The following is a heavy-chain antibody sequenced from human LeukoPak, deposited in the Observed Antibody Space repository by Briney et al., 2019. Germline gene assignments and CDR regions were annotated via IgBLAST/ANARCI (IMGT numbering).Heavy chain of an antibody. D-gene: IGHD6-19*01. CDR1: GFTFSSYG. J-gene: IGHJ4*02. Sequence: GRSLRLSCAASGFTFSSYGMHWVRQAPGKGLEWVAVIRYDGSNKYYADSVKGRFTISRDNSKNTLYLQMNSLRAEDTAVYYCARDQAVLAVAGRGFDYWGQGTLVTVSS. CDR3: ARDQAVLAVAGRGFDY. CDR2: IRYDGSNK. V-gene: IGHV3-33*01.